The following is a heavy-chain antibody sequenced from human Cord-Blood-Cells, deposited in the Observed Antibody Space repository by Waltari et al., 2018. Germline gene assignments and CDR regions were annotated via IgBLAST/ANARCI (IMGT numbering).Heavy chain of an antibody. D-gene: IGHD6-6*01. CDR1: GYTFTGYY. CDR2: MNPNRGGT. CDR3: ARGGDSSSSADAFDI. J-gene: IGHJ3*02. Sequence: QVQLVQSGAEVKKPGASVKVSCKASGYTFTGYYMHWVRQAHGQGREWIGSMNPNRGGTNYARKFQDRVTMTRDTSISTAYMELSRLRSDDTAVYYCARGGDSSSSADAFDIWRQGTMVTVSS. V-gene: IGHV1-2*02.